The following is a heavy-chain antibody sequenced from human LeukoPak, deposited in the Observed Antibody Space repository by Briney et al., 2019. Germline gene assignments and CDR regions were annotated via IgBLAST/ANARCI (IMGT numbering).Heavy chain of an antibody. V-gene: IGHV4-39*01. CDR2: IYYSGNT. Sequence: SETLSLTCTVSGVSISSSNSYWGWIRQPPGKGLEWIGSIYYSGNTYYNASLKSQVSISIYTSKNRFSLKLTSVTAADTAVYYCARQTGSGLFILPGGQGTLVTVSS. D-gene: IGHD3/OR15-3a*01. J-gene: IGHJ4*02. CDR3: ARQTGSGLFILP. CDR1: GVSISSSNSY.